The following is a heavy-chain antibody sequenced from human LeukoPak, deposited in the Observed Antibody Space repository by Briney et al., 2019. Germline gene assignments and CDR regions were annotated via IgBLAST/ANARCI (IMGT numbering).Heavy chain of an antibody. Sequence: SETLSLTCTVSGGSISSYYWSWIRQPPGKGLEWIGYIYYSGSTYYNPSLKSRVTISLDTSRNQFSLKLSSVTAADTAVYYCARQLGDRLLFDYWGQGTLVTVSS. D-gene: IGHD2-21*01. V-gene: IGHV4-59*01. CDR3: ARQLGDRLLFDY. CDR1: GGSISSYY. J-gene: IGHJ4*02. CDR2: IYYSGST.